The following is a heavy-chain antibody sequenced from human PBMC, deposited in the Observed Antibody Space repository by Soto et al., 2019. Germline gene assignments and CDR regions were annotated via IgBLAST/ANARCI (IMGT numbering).Heavy chain of an antibody. Sequence: EVQLVESGGGLVQPGGSLRLSCAASGFTFSIYWMHWVRQAPGKGPVWVSRIDNAGSSARYADSVKGRFTISRDNAKNTEYLQMNSLRAEDTAVYYCTRVGGSVSGMDVWGQETTVTVSS. V-gene: IGHV3-74*01. J-gene: IGHJ6*02. CDR1: GFTFSIYW. CDR3: TRVGGSVSGMDV. D-gene: IGHD1-26*01. CDR2: IDNAGSSA.